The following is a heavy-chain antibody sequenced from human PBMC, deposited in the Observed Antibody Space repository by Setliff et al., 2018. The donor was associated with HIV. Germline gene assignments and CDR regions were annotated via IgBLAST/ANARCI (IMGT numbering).Heavy chain of an antibody. Sequence: SETLSLTCAVSGGSISSSNWWSWVRQTPGKGLEWIGEIYHSGSTNYNPSLKSRVIISVDKSKKQFSLKLSSVTAADTAVYYCARDTTDWFDPWGQGTLVTVSS. CDR1: GGSISSSNW. D-gene: IGHD4-17*01. CDR3: ARDTTDWFDP. CDR2: IYHSGST. J-gene: IGHJ5*02. V-gene: IGHV4-4*02.